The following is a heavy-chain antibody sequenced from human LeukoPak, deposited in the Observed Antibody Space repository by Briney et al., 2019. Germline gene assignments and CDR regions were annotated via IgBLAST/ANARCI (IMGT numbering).Heavy chain of an antibody. Sequence: SETLSLTCTVSGVSISSSNSYWGWIRQPPGKGLEWVGSIYYSGNTYYNASLKSQVSISIDTSKNQFSLKLTSVTAADTAVYYCARQTGSGLFILPGGQGTLVTVSS. CDR3: ARQTGSGLFILP. J-gene: IGHJ4*02. D-gene: IGHD3/OR15-3a*01. CDR1: GVSISSSNSY. CDR2: IYYSGNT. V-gene: IGHV4-39*01.